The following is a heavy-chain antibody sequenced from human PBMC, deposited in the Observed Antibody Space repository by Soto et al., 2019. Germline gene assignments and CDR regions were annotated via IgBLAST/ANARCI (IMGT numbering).Heavy chain of an antibody. V-gene: IGHV1-58*01. CDR3: AAAGKVDDAFDI. CDR2: IVVGSGNT. J-gene: IGHJ3*02. Sequence: VASVKVSCKASGFTFTSSAVQWVRQARGQRLEWIGWIVVGSGNTNYAQKFQERVTITRDMSTSTAYMELSSLRSEDTAVYYCAAAGKVDDAFDIWGQGTMVTVSS. CDR1: GFTFTSSA.